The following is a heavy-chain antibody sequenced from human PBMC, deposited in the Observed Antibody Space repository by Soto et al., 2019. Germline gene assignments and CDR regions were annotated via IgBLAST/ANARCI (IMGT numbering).Heavy chain of an antibody. CDR1: GYTFTSYA. CDR3: AFKRYSSSWYVGYYYYGMDV. D-gene: IGHD6-13*01. Sequence: EASVKVSCKASGYTFTSYAMHWVRQAPGQRXEWMGWINAGNGNTKYSQKFQGRVTITRDTSASTAYMELSSLRSEDTAVYYCAFKRYSSSWYVGYYYYGMDVWGQGTTVTVSS. V-gene: IGHV1-3*01. CDR2: INAGNGNT. J-gene: IGHJ6*02.